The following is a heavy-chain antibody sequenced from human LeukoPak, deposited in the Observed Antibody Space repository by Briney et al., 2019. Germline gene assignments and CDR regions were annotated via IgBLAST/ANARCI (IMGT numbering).Heavy chain of an antibody. CDR1: GGSISSYY. CDR3: ARQRARYSSSQNWFDP. Sequence: SETLSLTCTVSGGSISSYYWSWIRQPAGKGLEWIGRIYTSGSTNYNPPLKSRVTISVDTSKNQFSLKLSSVTAADTAVYYCARQRARYSSSQNWFDPWGQGTLVTVSS. D-gene: IGHD6-13*01. V-gene: IGHV4-4*07. J-gene: IGHJ5*02. CDR2: IYTSGST.